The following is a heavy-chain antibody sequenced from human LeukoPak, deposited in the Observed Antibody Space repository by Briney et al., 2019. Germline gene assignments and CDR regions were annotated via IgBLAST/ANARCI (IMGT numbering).Heavy chain of an antibody. D-gene: IGHD4-17*01. CDR1: GFTFSSYA. CDR3: AAYGDYGKTVDY. CDR2: ISGSGGST. J-gene: IGHJ4*02. Sequence: PGGSLRLSCAASGFTFSSYAMSWVRQAPGKGLEWVSAISGSGGSTYYADSVKGRFTISRDNSKNTLYLQMNSLRAEDTAVYYCAAYGDYGKTVDYWGQGTLVTVSS. V-gene: IGHV3-23*01.